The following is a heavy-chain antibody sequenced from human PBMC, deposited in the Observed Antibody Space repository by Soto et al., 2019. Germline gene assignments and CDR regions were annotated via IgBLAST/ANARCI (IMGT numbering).Heavy chain of an antibody. J-gene: IGHJ5*02. Sequence: GGSLRLSCAASGFTFSSYSMNWVRQAPGKGLEWVSSISSSSSYIYYADSVKGRFTISRDNAKNSLYLQMNSLRAEDTAVYYCARDPVVVPAARRWFDPWGQGTLVTVSS. V-gene: IGHV3-21*01. D-gene: IGHD2-2*01. CDR1: GFTFSSYS. CDR3: ARDPVVVPAARRWFDP. CDR2: ISSSSSYI.